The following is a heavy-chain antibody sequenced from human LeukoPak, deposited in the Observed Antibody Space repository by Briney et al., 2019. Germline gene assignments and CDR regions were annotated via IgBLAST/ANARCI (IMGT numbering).Heavy chain of an antibody. Sequence: PGGSLRLSCAASGFTVSSSYMSWVRQAPGKGLEYVSVIYSGGNTYYAGSVKGRFTISRDNSKNTVYLQMNSLRAEDTAVYYCAKDPYGTRYFDYWGQGTLVTVSS. CDR1: GFTVSSSY. J-gene: IGHJ4*02. V-gene: IGHV3-53*01. CDR2: IYSGGNT. CDR3: AKDPYGTRYFDY. D-gene: IGHD2-2*01.